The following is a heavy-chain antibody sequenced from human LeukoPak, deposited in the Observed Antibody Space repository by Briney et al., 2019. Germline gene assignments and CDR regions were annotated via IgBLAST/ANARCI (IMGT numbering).Heavy chain of an antibody. CDR1: GFTFTRYS. V-gene: IGHV3-21*01. J-gene: IGHJ4*02. CDR2: ISSSGSYI. D-gene: IGHD6-6*01. Sequence: PGGSLRLSCAASGFTFTRYSMNWVRQAPGKGLEWVSSISSSGSYIFYAQSVEGRFIISRDNAKNSPYLQMNSLRVDDTAVYFCARGTYRSSSPSIGMPYYPDYWGQGILVTVSS. CDR3: ARGTYRSSSPSIGMPYYPDY.